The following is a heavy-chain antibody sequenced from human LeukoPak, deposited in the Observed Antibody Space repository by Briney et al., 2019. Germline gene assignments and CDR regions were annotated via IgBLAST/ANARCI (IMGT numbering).Heavy chain of an antibody. CDR1: GLTFGSYG. Sequence: PGGSLRLSCAASGLTFGSYGMHWVRQAPGKGLEWVAVIWYDGSNKYYADSVKGRFTISRDNSKKTLYLQMNSLRAEDTAVYYCAKEAARGYSGSYGPWFDPWGQGTLVTVSS. V-gene: IGHV3-33*06. J-gene: IGHJ5*02. CDR2: IWYDGSNK. D-gene: IGHD1-26*01. CDR3: AKEAARGYSGSYGPWFDP.